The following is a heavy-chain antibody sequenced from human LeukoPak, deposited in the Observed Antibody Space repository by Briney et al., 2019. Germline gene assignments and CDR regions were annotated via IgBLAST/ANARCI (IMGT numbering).Heavy chain of an antibody. V-gene: IGHV4-34*01. D-gene: IGHD3-22*01. J-gene: IGHJ4*02. CDR1: GGSFSGCY. CDR2: INHSGST. CDR3: ATYYDSSGYKLDY. Sequence: SSETLSLTCAVYGGSFSGCYWSWIRQPPGKGLEWIGEINHSGSTNYNPSLKSRVTISVDTSKNQFSLKLSSVTAADTAVYYCATYYDSSGYKLDYWGQGTLVTVSS.